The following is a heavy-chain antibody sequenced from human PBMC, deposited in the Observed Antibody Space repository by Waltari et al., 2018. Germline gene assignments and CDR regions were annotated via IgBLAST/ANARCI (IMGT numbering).Heavy chain of an antibody. Sequence: QVQLVQSGAEVKKPGASVKVSCKASGYTFTDYYMHWVRQAPGQGLEWMGWINPKSGYTNYAQKFQGRVTMTRDTSINIAYMELSRLRSDDTAVYYCARDERGGSASYGARDYFAYWGQGTLVTVSS. J-gene: IGHJ4*02. CDR1: GYTFTDYY. V-gene: IGHV1-2*02. CDR2: INPKSGYT. D-gene: IGHD1-26*01. CDR3: ARDERGGSASYGARDYFAY.